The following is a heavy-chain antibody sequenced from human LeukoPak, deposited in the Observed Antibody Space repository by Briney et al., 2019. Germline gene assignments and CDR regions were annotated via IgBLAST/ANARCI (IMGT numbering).Heavy chain of an antibody. J-gene: IGHJ4*02. D-gene: IGHD4-23*01. CDR2: IYSDGST. CDR1: GFTVSSNY. Sequence: GGSLRLSCAASGFTVSSNYITWVRQAPGKGLEWVSVIYSDGSTYYADSVKGRFTISRDNSKNTLNIQMNSLRVEATAVYYCAKYIYGDNPFDYWGQGTLVTVSS. V-gene: IGHV3-53*01. CDR3: AKYIYGDNPFDY.